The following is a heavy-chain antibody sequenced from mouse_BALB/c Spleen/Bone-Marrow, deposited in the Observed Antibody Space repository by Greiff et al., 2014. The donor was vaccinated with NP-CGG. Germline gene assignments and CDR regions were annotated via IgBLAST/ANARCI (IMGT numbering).Heavy chain of an antibody. CDR2: IDPANGNT. V-gene: IGHV14-3*02. Sequence: EVQLQQSGADLVKPGASVKLSCTTSGFNIKDTYMHWVKQRPEQGLEWIGRIDPANGNTKYDPKFQGKATITADTSSNTAYLQLSSLTSEDTAVYYCARYDDYASDYWGQGTTLTVSS. CDR3: ARYDDYASDY. D-gene: IGHD2-3*01. J-gene: IGHJ2*01. CDR1: GFNIKDTY.